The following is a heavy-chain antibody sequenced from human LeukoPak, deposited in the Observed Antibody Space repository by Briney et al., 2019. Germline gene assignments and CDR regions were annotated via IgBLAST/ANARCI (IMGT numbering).Heavy chain of an antibody. D-gene: IGHD2-15*01. CDR3: ARGRRGYCSGGSCLRFDY. Sequence: SETLSLTCTVSGGSISSSSYYWGWIRQPPGKGLEWIGSIYYSGSTYYNPSLKSRVTISVDTSKNQFSLKLSSVTAADTAVYYCARGRRGYCSGGSCLRFDYWGQGTLVTVSS. CDR2: IYYSGST. J-gene: IGHJ4*02. CDR1: GGSISSSSYY. V-gene: IGHV4-39*07.